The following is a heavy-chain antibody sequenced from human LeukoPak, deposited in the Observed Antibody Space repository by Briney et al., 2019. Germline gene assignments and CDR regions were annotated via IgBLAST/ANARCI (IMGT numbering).Heavy chain of an antibody. J-gene: IGHJ4*02. V-gene: IGHV4-39*01. CDR3: ASRPDHYYDSSGSQLYFDY. Sequence: SETLSLTCTVSGGSISSSSYYWGWIRQPPGKGLEWIGSIYYSGSTYYNPSLKSRVTISVDTSKNQFSLKLSSVTAADTAVYYCASRPDHYYDSSGSQLYFDYWGQGTLVTVSS. D-gene: IGHD3-22*01. CDR2: IYYSGST. CDR1: GGSISSSSYY.